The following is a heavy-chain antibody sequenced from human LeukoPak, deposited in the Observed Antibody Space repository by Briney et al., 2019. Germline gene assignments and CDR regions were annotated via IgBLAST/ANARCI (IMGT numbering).Heavy chain of an antibody. D-gene: IGHD6-19*01. CDR1: GFTVSNNY. J-gene: IGHJ5*01. Sequence: PGGSLRLSCAVSGFTVSNNYMSWVRQAPGKGLEWVSGIYIGGSTYYADSVRGRFTISRDNSKNTLYLQLNTLRAEDTAVYYCAGESDVSGWYVSWGQGTLLTVSS. CDR3: AGESDVSGWYVS. V-gene: IGHV3-53*01. CDR2: IYIGGST.